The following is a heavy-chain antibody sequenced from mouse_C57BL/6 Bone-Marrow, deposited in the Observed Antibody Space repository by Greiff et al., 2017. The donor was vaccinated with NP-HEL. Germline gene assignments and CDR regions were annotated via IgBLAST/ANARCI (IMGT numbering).Heavy chain of an antibody. J-gene: IGHJ4*01. CDR2: ISNGGGST. V-gene: IGHV5-12*01. D-gene: IGHD2-1*01. CDR1: GFTFSDYY. CDR3: AIDYGNYVDYAMDY. Sequence: EVQGVESGGGLVQPGGSLKLSCAASGFTFSDYYMYWVRQTPEKRLEWVAYISNGGGSTYYPDTVKGRFTISRDNAKNTLYLQMSRLKSEDTAMYYCAIDYGNYVDYAMDYWGQGTSVTVSS.